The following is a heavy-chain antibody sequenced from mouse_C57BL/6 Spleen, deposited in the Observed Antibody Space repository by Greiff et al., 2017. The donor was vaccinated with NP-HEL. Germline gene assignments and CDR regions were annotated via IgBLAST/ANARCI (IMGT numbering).Heavy chain of an antibody. V-gene: IGHV7-3*01. J-gene: IGHJ4*01. CDR1: GFTFTDYY. D-gene: IGHD2-5*01. CDR3: ARYRGYYSNPYAMDY. CDR2: IRNKANGYTT. Sequence: EVQLVESGGGLVQPGGSLSLSCAASGFTFTDYYMSWVRQSPGKALEWLGFIRNKANGYTTEYSASVKGRFTISRDNSQSILYLQMNALRAEDSATYYCARYRGYYSNPYAMDYWGQGTSVTVSS.